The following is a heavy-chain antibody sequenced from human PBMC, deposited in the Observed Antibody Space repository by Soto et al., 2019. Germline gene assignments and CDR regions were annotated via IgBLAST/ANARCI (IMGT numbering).Heavy chain of an antibody. CDR1: GAPFSGYY. D-gene: IGHD3-10*01. V-gene: IGHV4-34*01. J-gene: IGHJ4*02. CDR3: ARNYGPIDY. Sequence: PSETLSLTCAVYGAPFSGYYWTWIRQPPGKGLEWIGEINHSGSTNYNPSLKSRVTISVDTSKNQFSLKLSSVTAADTAVYYCARNYGPIDYWGQGTLVTVSS. CDR2: INHSGST.